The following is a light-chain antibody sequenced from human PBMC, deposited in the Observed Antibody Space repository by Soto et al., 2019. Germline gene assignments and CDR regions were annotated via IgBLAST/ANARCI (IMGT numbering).Light chain of an antibody. CDR2: GAS. CDR3: QQYCSSPRT. V-gene: IGKV3-20*01. J-gene: IGKJ1*01. CDR1: QSVSSSY. Sequence: EIVLTQSPGTLSLSPGERATLSCRASQSVSSSYLAWYQQKPGQAPRLLIYGASSRATGIPDRFIGSGSGRDFTLTISRLEPEDFEVYYCQQYCSSPRTFGQGTKVEV.